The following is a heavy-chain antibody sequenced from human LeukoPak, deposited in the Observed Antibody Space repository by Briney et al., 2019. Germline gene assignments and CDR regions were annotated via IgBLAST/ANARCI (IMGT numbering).Heavy chain of an antibody. CDR2: IHTSGST. D-gene: IGHD5-12*01. Sequence: SETLSLTCIVSGGSINSYYWSWSWIRQSAGKGLEWIGLIHTSGSTKYNPSLQSRITMSVDTSKNQFSLKLSPVTAADTAVYFCATAAPRSGSFTDAFDIWGQGTMVTVSS. CDR1: GGSINSYY. CDR3: ATAAPRSGSFTDAFDI. J-gene: IGHJ3*02. V-gene: IGHV4-4*07.